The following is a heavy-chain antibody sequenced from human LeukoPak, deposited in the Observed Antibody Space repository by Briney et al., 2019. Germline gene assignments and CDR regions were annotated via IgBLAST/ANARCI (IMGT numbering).Heavy chain of an antibody. CDR1: GFTFSSYS. CDR2: ISSSSSYI. D-gene: IGHD3-22*01. Sequence: GGSLRLSCAASGFTFSSYSMNWVRQAPGKGLEWVSSISSSSSYIYYADSVKGRFTISRDNAKNSLYLQMNSLRAEDTAVYYCARGTTYYYDSSVPSNWFDPWGQGTLVTVSS. CDR3: ARGTTYYYDSSVPSNWFDP. V-gene: IGHV3-21*01. J-gene: IGHJ5*02.